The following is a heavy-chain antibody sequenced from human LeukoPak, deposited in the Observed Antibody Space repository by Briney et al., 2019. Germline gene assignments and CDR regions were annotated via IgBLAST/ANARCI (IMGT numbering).Heavy chain of an antibody. Sequence: SVKVSCKASGGTFSSYAISWVRQAPGQGLEWMGGIIPIFGTANYAQKFQGRVTITADESTSTAYMELSSLRSEDTAVYYCARDKRVMTTSPLWGYYGMDVWGQGTTVTVSS. CDR3: ARDKRVMTTSPLWGYYGMDV. CDR1: GGTFSSYA. CDR2: IIPIFGTA. J-gene: IGHJ6*02. V-gene: IGHV1-69*13. D-gene: IGHD3-22*01.